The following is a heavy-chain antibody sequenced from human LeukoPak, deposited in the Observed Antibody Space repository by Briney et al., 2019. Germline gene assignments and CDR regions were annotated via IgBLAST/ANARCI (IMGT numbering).Heavy chain of an antibody. CDR2: ISYDGSNK. CDR3: AREGPQDGYNFRAFDI. J-gene: IGHJ3*02. CDR1: GYTFRSYP. D-gene: IGHD5-24*01. Sequence: PGGTLRLLCAASGYTFRSYPMHCVRQAPGKGLEWVAVISYDGSNKYYADSVKGRFTISRDNSENTLYLQVNSLRSEDTAVYYCAREGPQDGYNFRAFDIWGQGTMVTVSS. V-gene: IGHV3-30*01.